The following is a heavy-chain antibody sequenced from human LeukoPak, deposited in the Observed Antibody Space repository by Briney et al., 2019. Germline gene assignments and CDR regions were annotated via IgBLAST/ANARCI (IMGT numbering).Heavy chain of an antibody. J-gene: IGHJ4*02. Sequence: GGSLRLSCAASGFTFDDYTMHWVRQAPGKGLEWVSLISWDGGSTYYADSVKGRFTISRDNAKNSLYLQMNSLRAEDTAVYYCARGKWEPLDYWGQGTLVTVSS. CDR3: ARGKWEPLDY. V-gene: IGHV3-43*01. CDR2: ISWDGGST. CDR1: GFTFDDYT. D-gene: IGHD1-26*01.